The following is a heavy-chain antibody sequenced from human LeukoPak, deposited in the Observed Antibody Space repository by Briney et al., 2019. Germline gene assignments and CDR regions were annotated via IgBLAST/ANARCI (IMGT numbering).Heavy chain of an antibody. J-gene: IGHJ3*02. CDR3: ARGAFDI. CDR1: GFRFSSYW. V-gene: IGHV3-74*01. CDR2: INRDVSSI. Sequence: QTGGSLRLSCAASGFRFSSYWMQWVRQAPGKGLVWVSRINRDVSSITYADSVKGRFTISRDNAKNTLYLQMNSLRAEDTAVYYCARGAFDIWGQGTMVTVSS.